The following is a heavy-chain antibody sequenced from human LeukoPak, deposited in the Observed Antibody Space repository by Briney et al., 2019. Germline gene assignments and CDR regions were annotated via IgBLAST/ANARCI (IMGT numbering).Heavy chain of an antibody. J-gene: IGHJ4*02. CDR2: INRNSGAT. CDR1: GYTFAGYY. Sequence: ASVKVSCTASGYTFAGYYINWVRQAPGKGLEWMGWINRNSGATNYAQKFQGRVTMTRDMSITTGYMEMTRLTSDDTAMYYCVRLGMYGSGCYWVYGGQGPLVSV. CDR3: VRLGMYGSGCYWVY. V-gene: IGHV1-2*02. D-gene: IGHD3-10*01.